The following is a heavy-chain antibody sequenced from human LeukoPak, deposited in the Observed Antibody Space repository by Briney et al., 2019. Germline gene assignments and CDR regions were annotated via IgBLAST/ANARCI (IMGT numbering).Heavy chain of an antibody. CDR3: ARDREGALDY. CDR2: ISSSSSTI. V-gene: IGHV3-48*01. J-gene: IGHJ4*02. Sequence: GGSLRLSCAASGFTFSSCSMNWVRQAPEKGLEWVSYISSSSSTIYNADSVKGRFTISRDNAKNSLYLRMNSLRAEDTAVYYCARDREGALDYWGQGTLVTVSS. CDR1: GFTFSSCS.